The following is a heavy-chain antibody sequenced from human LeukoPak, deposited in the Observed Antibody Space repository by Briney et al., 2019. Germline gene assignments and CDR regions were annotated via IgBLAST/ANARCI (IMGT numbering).Heavy chain of an antibody. J-gene: IGHJ4*02. V-gene: IGHV3-23*01. CDR1: GFTFSSYG. D-gene: IGHD6-13*01. CDR3: ATDSSSWYFDY. CDR2: ISGSGGST. Sequence: GGSLRLSCAASGFTFSSYGMSWVRQAPGKGLEWVSAISGSGGSTYYADSVKGRFTISRDNSKNTLYLQMNSLRAEDTAVYYCATDSSSWYFDYWGQGTLVTVSS.